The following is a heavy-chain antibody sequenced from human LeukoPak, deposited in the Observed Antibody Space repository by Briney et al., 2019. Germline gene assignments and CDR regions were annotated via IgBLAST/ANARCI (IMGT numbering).Heavy chain of an antibody. CDR1: GYTFTSYG. Sequence: GGSVKVSCKASGYTFTSYGISWVRQAPGQGLEWMGWISAYNGNTNYAQKLQGRVTMTTDTSTSTAYMELRSLRSDDTAVYYCAREGKSSSWSRYYYYGMDVWGQGTTVTVSS. CDR3: AREGKSSSWSRYYYYGMDV. CDR2: ISAYNGNT. V-gene: IGHV1-18*01. J-gene: IGHJ6*02. D-gene: IGHD6-13*01.